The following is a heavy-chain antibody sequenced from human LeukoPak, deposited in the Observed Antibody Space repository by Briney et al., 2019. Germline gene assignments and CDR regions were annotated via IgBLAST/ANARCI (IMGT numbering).Heavy chain of an antibody. CDR3: TRLSGATSDSYYYGLDV. CDR2: IKTKAESYAT. Sequence: GGSLRLSCAASGLTFSGSAIHWVRQASGKGLEWVARIKTKAESYATAYVASVKGRFTISRDDSKNTAYLQMDSLKTEDTAMYYYTRLSGATSDSYYYGLDVWGQGTTVTVSS. J-gene: IGHJ6*02. D-gene: IGHD4/OR15-4a*01. CDR1: GLTFSGSA. V-gene: IGHV3-73*01.